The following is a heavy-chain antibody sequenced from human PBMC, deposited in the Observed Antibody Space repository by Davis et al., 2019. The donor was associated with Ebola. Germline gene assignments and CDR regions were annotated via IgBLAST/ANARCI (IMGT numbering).Heavy chain of an antibody. Sequence: GGSLRLSCAASGFTFSNYGMHWVRQAPGKGLEWVAFIRYDGSEKYYADSVKGRFTISRDNSKNTLYLQMNSLKAEDTALYYCVKDKTMATQYWYFDLWGRGTLVTVSS. J-gene: IGHJ2*01. CDR3: VKDKTMATQYWYFDL. CDR2: IRYDGSEK. CDR1: GFTFSNYG. D-gene: IGHD4/OR15-4a*01. V-gene: IGHV3-30*02.